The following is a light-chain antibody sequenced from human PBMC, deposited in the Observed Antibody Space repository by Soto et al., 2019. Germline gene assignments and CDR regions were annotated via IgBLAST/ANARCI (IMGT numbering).Light chain of an antibody. CDR2: DAS. CDR1: QSVSSY. V-gene: IGKV3-11*01. J-gene: IGKJ1*01. CDR3: QQRSNWPQT. Sequence: EIVLTQSPATLSLFPGERATLSCRASQSVSSYLAWYQQKPGQAPRLLIYDASTRATGIPARFSGSGSGTDFTLTISSLEPEDFAVYYWQQRSNWPQTFGQGTKVEMK.